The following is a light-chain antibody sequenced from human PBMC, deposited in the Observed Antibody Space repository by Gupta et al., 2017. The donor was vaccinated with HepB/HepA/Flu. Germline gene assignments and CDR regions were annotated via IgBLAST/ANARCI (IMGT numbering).Light chain of an antibody. J-gene: IGKJ1*01. CDR3: QQYGSSPRT. V-gene: IGKV3-20*01. Sequence: EIVLTQSPGTLSLSPGERATLSCRASQSVSNNFLAWYQQKPGQAPRLLFYTASSRATGIPDRFSGSGSGTDFTITISRLEPEDFAVYYCQQYGSSPRTFGQGTKVEIK. CDR2: TAS. CDR1: QSVSNNF.